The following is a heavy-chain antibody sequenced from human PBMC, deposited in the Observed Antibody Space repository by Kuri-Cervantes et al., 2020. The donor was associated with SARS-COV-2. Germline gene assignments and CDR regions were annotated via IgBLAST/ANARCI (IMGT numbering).Heavy chain of an antibody. Sequence: GSLRLSCTVSGGSISSYYWSWIRQPPGKGLEWIGSIYHSGSTYYNPSLKSRVTISVDTSKNQFSLKLSSVTAADTAVYYCATARIAAAGTLATHWFDPWGQGTLVTVSS. CDR1: GGSISSYY. J-gene: IGHJ5*02. D-gene: IGHD6-13*01. CDR2: IYHSGST. CDR3: ATARIAAAGTLATHWFDP. V-gene: IGHV4-59*12.